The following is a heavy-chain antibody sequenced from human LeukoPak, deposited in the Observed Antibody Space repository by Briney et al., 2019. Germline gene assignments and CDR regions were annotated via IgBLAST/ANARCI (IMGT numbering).Heavy chain of an antibody. CDR3: AFSPIVPRGRYYYMDV. D-gene: IGHD2-2*01. Sequence: GASVKVSCKASGGTFSSYAISWVRQAPGQGLEWMGGIIPIFGTANYVQKFQGRVTMTTDTSTSTAYMEQRSLRSDDTAVYYCAFSPIVPRGRYYYMDVWGKGTTVTISS. CDR2: IIPIFGTA. V-gene: IGHV1-69*05. CDR1: GGTFSSYA. J-gene: IGHJ6*03.